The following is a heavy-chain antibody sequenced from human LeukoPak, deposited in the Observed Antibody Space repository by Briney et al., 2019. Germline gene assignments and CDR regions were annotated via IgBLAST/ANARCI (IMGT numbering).Heavy chain of an antibody. CDR1: GYTFTGYY. V-gene: IGHV1-2*02. D-gene: IGHD6-19*01. Sequence: ASVKVSCKASGYTFTGYYMHWVRQAPGQGLEWMGWFNPNSGRTNYAQNFQGRVTMTRDTSISTAYMELSRLRSDDTAVYYCARSIAVAGLPHYYYYMDVWGEGTTVTVSS. CDR2: FNPNSGRT. J-gene: IGHJ6*03. CDR3: ARSIAVAGLPHYYYYMDV.